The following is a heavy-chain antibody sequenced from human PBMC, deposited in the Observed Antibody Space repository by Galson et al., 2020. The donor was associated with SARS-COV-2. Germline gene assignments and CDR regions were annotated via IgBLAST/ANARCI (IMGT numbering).Heavy chain of an antibody. Sequence: SVKVSCKASGGTFSSYAISWVRQAPGQGLEWMGGIIPIFDTANYAQKFQGRVTITADESTSTAYMELSSLRSEDTAVYYCAREIGPYSNYGRHQTNWFDPWGQGTLVTVSS. V-gene: IGHV1-69*13. CDR2: IIPIFDTA. CDR1: GGTFSSYA. CDR3: AREIGPYSNYGRHQTNWFDP. J-gene: IGHJ5*02. D-gene: IGHD4-4*01.